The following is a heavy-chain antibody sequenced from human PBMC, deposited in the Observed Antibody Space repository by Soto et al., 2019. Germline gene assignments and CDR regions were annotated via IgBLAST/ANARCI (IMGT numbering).Heavy chain of an antibody. J-gene: IGHJ4*02. CDR3: AKDMDRKLALDY. D-gene: IGHD3-10*01. Sequence: QVQLVESGGGVVQPGRSLRLSCAASGFTFSSYGMHWVRQAPGKGLEWVAVISYDGSNKYYADSVKGRFTISRDNSKNTLYLQMNSLRAEDTVVYYCAKDMDRKLALDYWGQGTLVTVSS. CDR1: GFTFSSYG. CDR2: ISYDGSNK. V-gene: IGHV3-30*18.